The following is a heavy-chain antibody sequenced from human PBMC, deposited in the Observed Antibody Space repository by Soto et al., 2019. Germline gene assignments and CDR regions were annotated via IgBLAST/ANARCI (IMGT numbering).Heavy chain of an antibody. V-gene: IGHV3-11*06. CDR1: GFTFSDYY. J-gene: IGHJ4*02. CDR2: ISGTSDSI. D-gene: IGHD6-13*01. CDR3: ARVAVVTAAGTSDY. Sequence: GGSLRLSCAASGFTFSDYYMTWIRQVPGKGLEWVAYISGTSDSIPYADSVKGRFTISRDNARNSLYLQMNSLRVEDTAVYYCARVAVVTAAGTSDYWGQGTLVTVSS.